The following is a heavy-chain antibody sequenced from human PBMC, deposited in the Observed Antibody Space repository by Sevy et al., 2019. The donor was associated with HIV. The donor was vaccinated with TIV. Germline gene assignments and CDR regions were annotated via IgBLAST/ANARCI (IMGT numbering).Heavy chain of an antibody. CDR3: AMQVDNWFDP. V-gene: IGHV1-2*02. Sequence: ASVKVSCETSGYTFTYYYIHWVRQAPGQGLEWMGWINPSSGGTQYAQKFQGRVSVTSDTSRRTSYMELRRLRSDDMALYYCAMQVDNWFDPWGQGTPVTVSS. CDR1: GYTFTYYY. CDR2: INPSSGGT. J-gene: IGHJ5*02. D-gene: IGHD2-15*01.